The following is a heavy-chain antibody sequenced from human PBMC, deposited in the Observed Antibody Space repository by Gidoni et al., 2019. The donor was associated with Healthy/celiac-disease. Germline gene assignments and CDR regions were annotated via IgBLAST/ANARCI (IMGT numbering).Heavy chain of an antibody. D-gene: IGHD2-2*03. CDR3: ARAQSWIDAFDI. J-gene: IGHJ3*02. CDR1: RFTFSRHA. Sequence: QVQLVESGGGVVQPGRSLRLTCAASRFTFSRHAMHWVLQAPGKGLEWVGVISYDGSNKYYADSVKGRFTISRDNSKNTLYLQMNSLRAEDTAVYYCARAQSWIDAFDIWCQGTMVTVSS. CDR2: ISYDGSNK. V-gene: IGHV3-30-3*01.